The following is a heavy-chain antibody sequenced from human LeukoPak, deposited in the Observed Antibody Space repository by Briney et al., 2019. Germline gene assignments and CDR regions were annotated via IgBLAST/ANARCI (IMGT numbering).Heavy chain of an antibody. CDR1: GYTGSLNY. J-gene: IGHJ6*02. D-gene: IGHD1-1*01. CDR2: IHSGGRT. V-gene: IGHV3-53*01. CDR3: ARVERRVDYYAMDV. Sequence: PGGSLRLSCAASGYTGSLNYMTWVRQAPGKGLEWVSFIHSGGRTYYADSVRDRFIISRDNSTNTLYLEMNSLRDEDTAVYYSARVERRVDYYAMDVWGQGTTVTVSS.